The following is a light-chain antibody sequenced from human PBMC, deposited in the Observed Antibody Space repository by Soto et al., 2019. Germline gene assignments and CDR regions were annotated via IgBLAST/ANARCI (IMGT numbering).Light chain of an antibody. V-gene: IGLV2-18*02. CDR3: SSYAASTTLL. CDR1: SSDVGTYDR. CDR2: EVH. Sequence: QSVLTQPPSVSGSPGQSVTISCIGSSSDVGTYDRVSWYQAPPGTAPKLIIYEVHYRPSGVPDRFSGYKSGNTASLTISGRQAEYEADYYCSSYAASTTLLFGGGTKLPVL. J-gene: IGLJ2*01.